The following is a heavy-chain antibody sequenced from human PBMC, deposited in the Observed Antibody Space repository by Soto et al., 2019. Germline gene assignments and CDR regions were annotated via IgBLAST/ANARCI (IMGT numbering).Heavy chain of an antibody. J-gene: IGHJ5*02. D-gene: IGHD6-13*01. CDR1: GGSISSGDYY. Sequence: SETLSLTCSVSGGSISSGDYYWNWIRQPPGKGLEWIGHIYYSGSTYYNSSLKSRVTISLDTSKNQFSLKLSSVTAADTAMYYCARPKTIGAAAGKGWFDPSGQGTLVT. CDR3: ARPKTIGAAAGKGWFDP. CDR2: IYYSGST. V-gene: IGHV4-30-4*01.